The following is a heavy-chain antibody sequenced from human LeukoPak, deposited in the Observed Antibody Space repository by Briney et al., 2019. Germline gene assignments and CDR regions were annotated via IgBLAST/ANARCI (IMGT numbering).Heavy chain of an antibody. J-gene: IGHJ4*02. Sequence: SETLSLTCLVSGDSISIDYWNWIRQPPGKGVEWIGYIYYSGSTNYKPSLKSRVTISVDTSKNQFSLKLSSVTAADTAVYYCAREAGNYYNSSGRYIDYWGQGTLVTVSS. V-gene: IGHV4-59*01. CDR2: IYYSGST. D-gene: IGHD3-22*01. CDR3: AREAGNYYNSSGRYIDY. CDR1: GDSISIDY.